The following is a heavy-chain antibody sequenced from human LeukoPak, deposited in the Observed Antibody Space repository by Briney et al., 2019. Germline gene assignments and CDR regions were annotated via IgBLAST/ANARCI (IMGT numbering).Heavy chain of an antibody. CDR3: ARHYHCSTYYNLFVA. D-gene: IGHD3-10*01. CDR2: IYSAGST. Sequence: AGGSLRDSCADSGFSACSTYRSSVCQAPGKGLEWVSTIYSAGSTYYADSVKGRFTISRDNSKNTLFLQMDSLRAEDTAVYFCARHYHCSTYYNLFVAWRRGTLVTVSS. CDR1: GFSACSTY. V-gene: IGHV3-66*04. J-gene: IGHJ5*02.